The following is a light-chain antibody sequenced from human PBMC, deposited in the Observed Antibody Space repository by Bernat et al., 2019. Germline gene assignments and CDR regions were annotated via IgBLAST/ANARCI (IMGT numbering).Light chain of an antibody. J-gene: IGLJ3*02. CDR1: TSNIGSNY. V-gene: IGLV1-47*02. CDR2: NTN. CDR3: AAWDDSLSGPV. Sequence: QSVLTQPPSASGTPGQRVTISCSGSTSNIGSNYVYWYQQLPGTAPRLFIYNTNQRPSGVPDRFSASESGTSASLAISGLRSGDEADYYCAAWDDSLSGPVFGGGTKLTVL.